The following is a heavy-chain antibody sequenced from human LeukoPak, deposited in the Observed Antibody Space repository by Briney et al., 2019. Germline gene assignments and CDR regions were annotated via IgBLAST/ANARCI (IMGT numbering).Heavy chain of an antibody. J-gene: IGHJ4*02. V-gene: IGHV4-59*08. CDR2: IYYSGST. D-gene: IGHD3-22*01. CDR3: ARGSAGPPYYYDSSGYYCDY. Sequence: SETLSLTCTVSAGSISSYYWSWIRQPPGKGLEWIGYIYYSGSTNYNPSLKSRVTISVDTSKNQFSLKLSSVTAADTAVYYCARGSAGPPYYYDSSGYYCDYWGQGTLVTVSS. CDR1: AGSISSYY.